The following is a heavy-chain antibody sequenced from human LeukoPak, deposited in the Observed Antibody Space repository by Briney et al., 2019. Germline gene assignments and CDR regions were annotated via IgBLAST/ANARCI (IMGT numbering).Heavy chain of an antibody. D-gene: IGHD6-6*01. V-gene: IGHV1-2*02. Sequence: ASVKVSCKASGYSFTAYYIHWVRQAPGQGLEWMGWINPNSGGTNFAQKFQGRVAMTRDTSISTAYMELSRLRSDDTAVYYCASRSSNYYYYGMDVWGQGTTVTVSS. CDR2: INPNSGGT. CDR3: ASRSSNYYYYGMDV. J-gene: IGHJ6*02. CDR1: GYSFTAYY.